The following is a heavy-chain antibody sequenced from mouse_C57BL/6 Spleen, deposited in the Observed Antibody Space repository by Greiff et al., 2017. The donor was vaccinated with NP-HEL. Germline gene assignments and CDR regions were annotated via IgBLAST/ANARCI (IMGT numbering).Heavy chain of an antibody. J-gene: IGHJ2*01. V-gene: IGHV1-42*01. CDR1: GYSFTGYY. CDR2: INPSTGGT. D-gene: IGHD2-3*01. CDR3: AREGDDYFDY. Sequence: VQLQQSGPELVKPGASVKISCKASGYSFTGYYMNWVKQSPEKSLEWIGEINPSTGGTTYNQKFKAKATLTVDKSSSTAYMQLKSLTSEDSAVYYCAREGDDYFDYWGQGTTRTVSS.